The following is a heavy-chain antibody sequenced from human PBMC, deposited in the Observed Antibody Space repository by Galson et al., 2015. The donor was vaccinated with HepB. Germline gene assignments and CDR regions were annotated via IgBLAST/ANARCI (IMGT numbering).Heavy chain of an antibody. CDR3: AKVRASSPDGYNYVGYFDL. D-gene: IGHD5-24*01. Sequence: SLRLSCAASGFTFDDYAMHWVRQAPGKGLEWVSGISWNSGSIGYADSVKGRFTISRDNAKNSLYLQMNSLRAEDTALYYCAKVRASSPDGYNYVGYFDLWGRGTLVTVSS. CDR2: ISWNSGSI. J-gene: IGHJ2*01. CDR1: GFTFDDYA. V-gene: IGHV3-9*01.